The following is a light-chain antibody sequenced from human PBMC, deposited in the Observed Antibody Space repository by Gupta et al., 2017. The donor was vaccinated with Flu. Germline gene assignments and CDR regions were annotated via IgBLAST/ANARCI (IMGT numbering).Light chain of an antibody. CDR1: QSIRSY. CDR2: DAL. J-gene: IGKJ3*01. CDR3: QQTYSIPQT. V-gene: IGKV1-39*01. Sequence: DIQMTQSPSSLSASVGDRVTISCRASQSIRSYLNWYQQKPGKAPKLLIYDALTLQSGVPSRFSGSGSGTDFTLTISSLQPEDFATYYCQQTYSIPQTFGPGTKVDIK.